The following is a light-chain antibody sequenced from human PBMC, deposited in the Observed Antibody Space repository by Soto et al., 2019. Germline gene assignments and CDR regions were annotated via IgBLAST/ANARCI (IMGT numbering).Light chain of an antibody. CDR3: AAWDDSLSGGV. CDR2: RND. J-gene: IGLJ2*01. Sequence: QSVLTQAPSVSGTPGQRVTISCSGSFFNIGGNYVYWYQQLPGTAPKVLIYRNDQRPSGVPDRFSASKSGTSASLAISGLRSEDEADYFCAAWDDSLSGGVFGGGTKLTVL. CDR1: FFNIGGNY. V-gene: IGLV1-47*01.